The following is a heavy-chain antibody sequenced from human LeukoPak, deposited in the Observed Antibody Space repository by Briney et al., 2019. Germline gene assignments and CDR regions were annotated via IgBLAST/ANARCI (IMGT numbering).Heavy chain of an antibody. Sequence: PSETLSLTCTVSGGSISTTSYYWGWIRQPPGKGLEWIGSIYFSGNTYYNPSLESRVTISVDTSKNQFSLKLSSMTAADTAVYYCARETTVTLPYYYYYMDVWDKGTTVTVSS. CDR3: ARETTVTLPYYYYYMDV. CDR2: IYFSGNT. V-gene: IGHV4-39*07. J-gene: IGHJ6*03. CDR1: GGSISTTSYY. D-gene: IGHD4-17*01.